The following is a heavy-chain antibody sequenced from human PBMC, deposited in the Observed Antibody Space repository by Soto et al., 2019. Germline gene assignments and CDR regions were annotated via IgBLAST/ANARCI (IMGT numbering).Heavy chain of an antibody. D-gene: IGHD3-3*01. CDR2: INAGNGNT. J-gene: IGHJ3*02. Sequence: ASVKVSCKASGYTFTSYAMHWVRQAPGQRLEWMGWINAGNGNTKYSQKFQGRVTITRDTSASTAYMELSSLRSEDTAVYYCARDAVLRFLEWTQRGPAFDIWGQGTMVTVSS. CDR3: ARDAVLRFLEWTQRGPAFDI. CDR1: GYTFTSYA. V-gene: IGHV1-3*01.